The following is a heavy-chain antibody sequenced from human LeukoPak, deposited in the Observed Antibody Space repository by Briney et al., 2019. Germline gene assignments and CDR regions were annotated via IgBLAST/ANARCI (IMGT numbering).Heavy chain of an antibody. J-gene: IGHJ4*02. CDR3: AKEGLLWFGELSSALDY. V-gene: IGHV3-23*01. D-gene: IGHD3-10*01. Sequence: GGSLRLSCLGSGFTFSSHDTDWVRQAPGKGLEWVSAISGSGGSTYYADSVKGRFTISRDNSKNTLYLQMNSLRAEDTAVYYCAKEGLLWFGELSSALDYWGQGTLVTVSS. CDR1: GFTFSSHD. CDR2: ISGSGGST.